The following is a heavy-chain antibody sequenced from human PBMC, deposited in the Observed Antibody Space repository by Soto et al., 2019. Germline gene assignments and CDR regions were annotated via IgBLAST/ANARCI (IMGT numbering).Heavy chain of an antibody. CDR1: GGTFSSYT. J-gene: IGHJ6*02. CDR2: IIPILGIA. D-gene: IGHD5-18*01. Sequence: QVQLVQSGAEVKKPGSSVKVSCKASGGTFSSYTISWVRQAPGQGLEWMGRIIPILGIANYAQKFQGRVTITADKSTSTAYMELSSLRSADTAVYYCARTLSVGDTAMGHYYYYGMDVWGQGTTVTVSS. V-gene: IGHV1-69*02. CDR3: ARTLSVGDTAMGHYYYYGMDV.